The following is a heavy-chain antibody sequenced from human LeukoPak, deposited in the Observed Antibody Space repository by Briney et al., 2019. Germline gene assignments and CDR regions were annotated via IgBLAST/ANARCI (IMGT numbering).Heavy chain of an antibody. CDR2: ISYDGSNK. Sequence: PGGSLRLSCAASGFTFSSYGMHWVRQAPGKGLEWVAVISYDGSNKYYADSVKGRFTISRDNSKNTLYLQMNSLRAEDTAVYYCAKQGYDILTGYQSYFDYWGQGTLVTVSS. V-gene: IGHV3-30*18. J-gene: IGHJ4*02. CDR1: GFTFSSYG. D-gene: IGHD3-9*01. CDR3: AKQGYDILTGYQSYFDY.